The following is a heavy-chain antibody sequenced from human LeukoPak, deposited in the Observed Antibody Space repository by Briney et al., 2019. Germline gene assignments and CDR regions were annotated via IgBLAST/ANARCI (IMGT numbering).Heavy chain of an antibody. D-gene: IGHD3-10*01. CDR1: GFAVSSNY. J-gene: IGHJ4*02. CDR3: AKFGVTMVRGGLYYFDY. V-gene: IGHV3-23*01. CDR2: IRGSGGRT. Sequence: PGGSLRLSCAASGFAVSSNYMSWVRQAPGKGLEWVSVIRGSGGRTHYADSVKGRFTISRDNSRNTLYLQMNSLRAEDTAVYYCAKFGVTMVRGGLYYFDYWGQGTLVTVSS.